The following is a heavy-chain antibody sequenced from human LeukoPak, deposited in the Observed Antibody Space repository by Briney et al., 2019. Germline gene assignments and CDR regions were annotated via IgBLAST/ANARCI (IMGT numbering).Heavy chain of an antibody. Sequence: PGGSLRLSCAASGFTFSSYAMSWVRQAPGKGLEWVSAISGSGGSTYYADSVKGRFTISRDNSKNTLYLQMNSLRAEDTAVYYCAKIDSRQYQLLSLSWFDPWGQGTLVTVSS. CDR2: ISGSGGST. D-gene: IGHD2-2*01. CDR1: GFTFSSYA. CDR3: AKIDSRQYQLLSLSWFDP. V-gene: IGHV3-23*01. J-gene: IGHJ5*02.